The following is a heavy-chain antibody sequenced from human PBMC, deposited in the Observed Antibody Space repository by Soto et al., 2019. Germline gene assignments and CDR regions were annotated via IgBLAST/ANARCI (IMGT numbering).Heavy chain of an antibody. J-gene: IGHJ6*02. CDR2: IVVGSGNT. D-gene: IGHD6-6*01. CDR1: GFTFTSSA. V-gene: IGHV1-58*01. CDR3: AAELNSSSSVLYYYYGMDV. Sequence: GASVKVSCKASGFTFTSSAVQWVRQARGQRLEWIGWIVVGSGNTNYAQKFQERVTITRDMSTSTAYMELSSLRSEDTAVYYCAAELNSSSSVLYYYYGMDVWGQGTTVTVSS.